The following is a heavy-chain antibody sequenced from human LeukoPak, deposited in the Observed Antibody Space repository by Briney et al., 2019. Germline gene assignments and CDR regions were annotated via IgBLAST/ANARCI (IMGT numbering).Heavy chain of an antibody. CDR2: ISNTAGST. CDR1: GFTFSSYA. Sequence: GGSLRLSCAASGFTFSSYAMSWVRQAPGKALEWVSAISNTAGSTYYADSGKGRFTISRDTSKNTLFLQMDTLRAEDTAVYFCARHSPYSHGYFDSWGQGALVTVSS. V-gene: IGHV3-23*01. J-gene: IGHJ4*02. CDR3: ARHSPYSHGYFDS. D-gene: IGHD5-18*01.